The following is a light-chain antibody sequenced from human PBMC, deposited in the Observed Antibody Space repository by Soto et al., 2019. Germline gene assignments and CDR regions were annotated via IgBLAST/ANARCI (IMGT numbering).Light chain of an antibody. J-gene: IGLJ3*02. Sequence: QSVLTQPPSVSGAPGPRVTISCTGSSSNIGAGYEVHWYQQLPGTAPTPLTDGHSNRPSGVPDRFSGSKSGTSASLAITGLQAEDVADYYFQSYDSSLSGSVFGGGTKVTVL. V-gene: IGLV1-40*01. CDR2: GHS. CDR3: QSYDSSLSGSV. CDR1: SSNIGAGYE.